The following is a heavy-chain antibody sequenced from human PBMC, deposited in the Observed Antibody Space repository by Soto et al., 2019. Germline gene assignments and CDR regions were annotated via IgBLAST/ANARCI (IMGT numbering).Heavy chain of an antibody. V-gene: IGHV4-39*07. Sequence: SESLSLTCSVSNDSINSDKYYWGYIRQPPGKGLEWIGSIYYRGNAYCNPSLQSRVTISVDKSKNQFSLKLTSVTAADTAVYYCATSKSKTFRYWGQGTLVTVSS. CDR3: ATSKSKTFRY. CDR2: IYYRGNA. CDR1: NDSINSDKYY. J-gene: IGHJ4*02.